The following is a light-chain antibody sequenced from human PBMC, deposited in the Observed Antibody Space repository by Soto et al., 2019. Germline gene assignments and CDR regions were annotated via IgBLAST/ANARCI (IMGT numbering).Light chain of an antibody. J-gene: IGLJ1*01. V-gene: IGLV1-44*01. CDR3: AAWDDSLNGPV. CDR2: SNN. CDR1: SSNIGSNS. Sequence: QSVLTQPPSASGTPGQRVSISCSGSSSNIGSNSVNWYQQLPGTAPKLLICSNNQRPSGVPDRISGSKSGTSASLAISGLQSEDEADYYCAAWDDSLNGPVFGTGTKLTVL.